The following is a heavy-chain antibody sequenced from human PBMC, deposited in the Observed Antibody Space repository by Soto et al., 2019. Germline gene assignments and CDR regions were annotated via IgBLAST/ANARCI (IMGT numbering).Heavy chain of an antibody. CDR3: VRAGGVGATWSWFNP. J-gene: IGHJ5*02. V-gene: IGHV3-13*01. Sequence: EVQLVESGGGFVQPGGSLRLSCADSGFTFSSYDMHWVRQVIGKGLEWVAAVGPAGDTHYADSVKGRFIISRENVKNSMFLQMNSLRADDTAVYYCVRAGGVGATWSWFNPWGQGSLVAVSS. D-gene: IGHD1-26*01. CDR2: VGPAGDT. CDR1: GFTFSSYD.